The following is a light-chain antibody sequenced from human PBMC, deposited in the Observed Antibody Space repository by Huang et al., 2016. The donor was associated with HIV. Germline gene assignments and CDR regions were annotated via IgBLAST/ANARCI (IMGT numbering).Light chain of an antibody. CDR2: GAS. Sequence: EIVLTQSPGTLSLSPGERATLSCRASQGVDSSYLAWYQQKLGQAPRLLIYGASTRATGSPDRFSGAGSGTDFTLTISRLEPEDFAVYYCQLYGGSPGTFGQGTRLEIK. V-gene: IGKV3-20*01. CDR3: QLYGGSPGT. CDR1: QGVDSSY. J-gene: IGKJ2*01.